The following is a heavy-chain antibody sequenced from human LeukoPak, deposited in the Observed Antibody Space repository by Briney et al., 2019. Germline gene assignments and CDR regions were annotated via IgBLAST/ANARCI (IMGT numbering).Heavy chain of an antibody. D-gene: IGHD3-10*01. CDR1: GFTFSSYA. Sequence: GGSLRHSCAASGFTFSSYAMSWVRQAPGRGLEWVSASSGSGGRTYYADSVKGRFTISRDNSKNTLYLQMNGLRAEDTAVYYCAKDGDHYYGSGSYYMPPHWFDPWGQGTLVTVSS. CDR3: AKDGDHYYGSGSYYMPPHWFDP. V-gene: IGHV3-23*01. CDR2: SSGSGGRT. J-gene: IGHJ5*02.